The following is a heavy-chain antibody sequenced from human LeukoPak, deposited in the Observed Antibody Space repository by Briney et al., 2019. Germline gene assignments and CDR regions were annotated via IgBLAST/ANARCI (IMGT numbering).Heavy chain of an antibody. V-gene: IGHV4-59*12. J-gene: IGHJ4*02. CDR2: IYYSGST. CDR3: ARLRDLYNIFDY. D-gene: IGHD1-1*01. Sequence: SETLSLTCTVSGGSISNSYWSWIRQPPGKGLEWIGYIYYSGSTNYNPSLKSRVTISVDTSKNQFSLKLSSVTAADTAAYYCARLRDLYNIFDYWGQGTLVTVSS. CDR1: GGSISNSY.